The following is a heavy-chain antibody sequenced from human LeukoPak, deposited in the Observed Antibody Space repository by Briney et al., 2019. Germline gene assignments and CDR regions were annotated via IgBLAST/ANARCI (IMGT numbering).Heavy chain of an antibody. J-gene: IGHJ4*02. V-gene: IGHV3-23*01. CDR2: LTDSGDAT. CDR1: GFTFSHYA. D-gene: IGHD3-9*01. Sequence: GGSLRLSCAVSGFTFSHYAMSWVRQAPGTGLEWVGSLTDSGDATYYADSVKGRFTISRDNSKNTLYLQMNGLRAEDTAVYYCARLDILTGNYYYFNFWGQGTLVTVSS. CDR3: ARLDILTGNYYYFNF.